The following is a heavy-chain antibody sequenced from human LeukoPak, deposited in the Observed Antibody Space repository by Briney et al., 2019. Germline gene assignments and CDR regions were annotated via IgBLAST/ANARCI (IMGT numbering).Heavy chain of an antibody. CDR3: AKGGYCSGGTCYIRGFDP. J-gene: IGHJ5*02. V-gene: IGHV1-69*01. D-gene: IGHD2-15*01. Sequence: GASVKVSCKASGGTFSNYAISWMRQAPGRGPEWMGGIIPSFGTANYAQKFEGRVNITADESTNIAYMELRSLRSEDAAVYYCAKGGYCSGGTCYIRGFDPWGQGTLVTVSS. CDR2: IIPSFGTA. CDR1: GGTFSNYA.